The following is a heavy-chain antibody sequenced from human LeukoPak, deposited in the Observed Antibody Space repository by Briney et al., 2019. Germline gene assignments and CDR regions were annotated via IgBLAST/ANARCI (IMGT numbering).Heavy chain of an antibody. V-gene: IGHV4-59*02. Sequence: PSETLSLTCAVYGGSVSDYYWSWIRQSPGKGLEWIGYIYYTGSTTYNPSLKSRVTISADTSKNQFSLKLSSVTAADTADYYCASRKLGNDYWGQGTLVTVSS. D-gene: IGHD7-27*01. CDR2: IYYTGST. CDR3: ASRKLGNDY. CDR1: GGSVSDYY. J-gene: IGHJ4*02.